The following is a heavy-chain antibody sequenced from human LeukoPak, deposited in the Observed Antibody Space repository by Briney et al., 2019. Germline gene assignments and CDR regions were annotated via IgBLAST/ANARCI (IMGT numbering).Heavy chain of an antibody. Sequence: SETLSLTCAVYGGSFSGYYWSWIRQPPGKGLEWIGEINHSGSTNYNPSLKSRVTISVDTSKNQFSLKLSSVTAADTAVYFCARPGRGYSYWTLDYWGQGTLVTVSS. CDR1: GGSFSGYY. D-gene: IGHD5-18*01. CDR3: ARPGRGYSYWTLDY. V-gene: IGHV4-34*01. J-gene: IGHJ4*02. CDR2: INHSGST.